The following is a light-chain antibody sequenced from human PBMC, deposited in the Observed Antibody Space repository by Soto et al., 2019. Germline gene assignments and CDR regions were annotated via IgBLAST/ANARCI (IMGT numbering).Light chain of an antibody. CDR1: QSISSS. J-gene: IGKJ1*01. CDR2: HAS. V-gene: IGKV3-15*01. CDR3: HQYYNWPPGT. Sequence: EIVLTQSPATLSVSPGERATLSCRASQSISSSLAWYQQQPGQAPRLLIYHASTRAAGIPARFSGSGSGTEFSLTISSLQSEDFAVYYCHQYYNWPPGTFGQRTKVEIK.